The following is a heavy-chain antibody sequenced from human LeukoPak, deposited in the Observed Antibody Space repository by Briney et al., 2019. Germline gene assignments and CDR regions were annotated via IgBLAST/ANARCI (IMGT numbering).Heavy chain of an antibody. CDR2: INPNSGGT. CDR1: GYTFTGYY. J-gene: IGHJ4*02. CDR3: AREPTPRFGDRRRGFNY. V-gene: IGHV1-2*02. Sequence: ASVKVSCKASGYTFTGYYMHWVRQAPGQGLEWMGWINPNSGGTNYAQKFQGRVTMTRDTSISTAYMELSRLRSDDTAVYYCAREPTPRFGDRRRGFNYWGQGTLVTVSS. D-gene: IGHD3-10*01.